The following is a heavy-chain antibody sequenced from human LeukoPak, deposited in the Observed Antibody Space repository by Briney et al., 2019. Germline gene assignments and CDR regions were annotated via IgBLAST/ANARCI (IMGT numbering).Heavy chain of an antibody. Sequence: PGGSLRLSCAASGFTFSSYWMHWVRQAPGKGLVWVSRINTDGSSTSYADSVKGRFTISRDNSKNTLYLQMNSLRAEDTAVYYCAKAGVYSSGWYGLDYWGQGTLVTVSS. CDR2: INTDGSST. CDR1: GFTFSSYW. V-gene: IGHV3-74*01. D-gene: IGHD6-19*01. J-gene: IGHJ4*02. CDR3: AKAGVYSSGWYGLDY.